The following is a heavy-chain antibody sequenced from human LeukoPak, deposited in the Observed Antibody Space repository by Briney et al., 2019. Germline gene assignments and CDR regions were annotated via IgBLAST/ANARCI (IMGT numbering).Heavy chain of an antibody. CDR2: ISGSGGST. CDR1: GFTFSSYA. Sequence: GGSLRLSCAASGFTFSSYAMSWVRQAPGKGLEWVSAISGSGGSTYYADSVKGRFTISRDNSKNTLYLQMNSLRAEDTAVYYCARIVPAAILPGPAFDIWGQGTMVTVSS. D-gene: IGHD2-2*01. CDR3: ARIVPAAILPGPAFDI. J-gene: IGHJ3*02. V-gene: IGHV3-23*01.